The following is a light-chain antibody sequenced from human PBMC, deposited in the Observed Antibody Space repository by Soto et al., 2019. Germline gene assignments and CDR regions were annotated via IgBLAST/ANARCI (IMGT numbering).Light chain of an antibody. CDR2: DVT. J-gene: IGLJ3*02. CDR1: SSDVGSYNY. CDR3: CSFAGSATWV. Sequence: QSALTQPRSVSGSPGQSVTISCTGTSSDVGSYNYVSWYQQRPGKAPKLMIYDVTKRPSGVPDRFSGSKSGNTASLTISGLQGEDEGDYYCCSFAGSATWVFGGGTQLTVL. V-gene: IGLV2-11*01.